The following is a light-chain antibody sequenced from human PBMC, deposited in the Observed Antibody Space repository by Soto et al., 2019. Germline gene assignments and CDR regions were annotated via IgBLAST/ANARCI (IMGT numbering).Light chain of an antibody. V-gene: IGKV1-5*03. CDR1: QSISSW. CDR3: QQYNDSFPYT. Sequence: IQMTQSPSTLSASVGDRVTITCRASQSISSWLAWYQQKPGTAPKLLIYAASTLESGVPSRFSGSRSGTEFTLTVSSLQPDDFATYYCQQYNDSFPYTLGQGTKVDI. J-gene: IGKJ2*01. CDR2: AAS.